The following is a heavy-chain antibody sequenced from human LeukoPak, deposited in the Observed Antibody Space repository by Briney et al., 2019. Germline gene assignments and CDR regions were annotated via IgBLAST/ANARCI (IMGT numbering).Heavy chain of an antibody. J-gene: IGHJ4*02. CDR3: ARDRGVAAIGY. D-gene: IGHD5-12*01. Sequence: SETLSLTCTVSGGSISNYYWSWIRQPPGKGLEWIGYIYYSGSTNYNPSLKSRVTISVDTSKNQFSLKLSSVTAADTAVYYCARDRGVAAIGYWGQGTLVTVSS. CDR1: GGSISNYY. CDR2: IYYSGST. V-gene: IGHV4-59*01.